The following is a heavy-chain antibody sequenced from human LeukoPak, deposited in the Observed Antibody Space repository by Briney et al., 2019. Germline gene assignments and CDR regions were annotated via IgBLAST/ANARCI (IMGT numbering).Heavy chain of an antibody. CDR1: GGTFSSYA. CDR2: IIPIFGTA. CDR3: ARTPAIGSVKGWFDP. V-gene: IGHV1-69*06. Sequence: GASVKVSCKASGGTFSSYAISWVRQAPGQGLEWMGGIIPIFGTANYAQKFQGRVTITADKSTSTAYMELSSLRSEDTAVYYCARTPAIGSVKGWFDPWGQGTLVTVSS. J-gene: IGHJ5*02. D-gene: IGHD3-10*01.